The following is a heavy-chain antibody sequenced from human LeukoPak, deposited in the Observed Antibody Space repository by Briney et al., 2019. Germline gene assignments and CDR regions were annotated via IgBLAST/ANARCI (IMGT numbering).Heavy chain of an antibody. CDR1: GYTFTSYA. CDR3: ARGYSYGSDYYYGTDV. V-gene: IGHV1-18*01. Sequence: GASVTVSCMASGYTFTSYAISGVRQAPGQGLEWMGWISGYNGNTKYAQKVQGRVTMTTDTSTSTAYMELRSLRSDDPAVYYCARGYSYGSDYYYGTDVWGRGTTVTVSS. CDR2: ISGYNGNT. D-gene: IGHD5-18*01. J-gene: IGHJ6*02.